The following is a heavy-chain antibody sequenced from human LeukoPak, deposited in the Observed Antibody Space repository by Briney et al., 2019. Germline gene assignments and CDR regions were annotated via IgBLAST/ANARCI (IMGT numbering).Heavy chain of an antibody. CDR1: GGSISSYY. J-gene: IGHJ4*02. CDR3: ASLGAVAGTLDY. V-gene: IGHV4-4*09. Sequence: SETLSLTCTVSGGSISSYYWSWIRQPPGKGLEWIGDIYTSGSTNYNPSLKSRVTISVDTSKNQFSLKLSPVTAADTAVYYCASLGAVAGTLDYWGQGTLVTVSS. CDR2: IYTSGST. D-gene: IGHD6-19*01.